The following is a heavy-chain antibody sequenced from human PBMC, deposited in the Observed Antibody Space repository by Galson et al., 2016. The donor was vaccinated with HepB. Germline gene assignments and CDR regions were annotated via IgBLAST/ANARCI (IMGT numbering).Heavy chain of an antibody. V-gene: IGHV3-43*01. D-gene: IGHD5-18*01. J-gene: IGHJ4*02. Sequence: SLRLSCAVSGVRFDDYAMHWVRQPPGKGLEWVSLVTWNGSPYYADSVKGRFTISRDNNKNSLYLQMNSLRFEDAAFYYCVKESQLGSNSYGPRFDYWGQGTLVTVSS. CDR3: VKESQLGSNSYGPRFDY. CDR2: VTWNGSP. CDR1: GVRFDDYA.